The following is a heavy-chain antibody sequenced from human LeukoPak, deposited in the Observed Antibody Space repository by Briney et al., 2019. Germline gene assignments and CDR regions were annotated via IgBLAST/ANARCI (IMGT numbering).Heavy chain of an antibody. J-gene: IGHJ3*02. D-gene: IGHD6-13*01. CDR1: GGTFSSYA. CDR3: APEPGPYSSSWYGGAFDI. V-gene: IGHV1-69*04. Sequence: ASVKVSCKASGGTFSSYAISWVRQAPGQGLEWMGRIIPILGIANYAQKFQGRVTITADKSTSTAYMELSSLISEDTAVYYCAPEPGPYSSSWYGGAFDIWGQGTMVTVSS. CDR2: IIPILGIA.